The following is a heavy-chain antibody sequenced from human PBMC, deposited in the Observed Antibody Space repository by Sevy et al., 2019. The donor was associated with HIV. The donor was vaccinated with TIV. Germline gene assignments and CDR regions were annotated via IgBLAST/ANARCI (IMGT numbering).Heavy chain of an antibody. CDR3: AKSDAFCSGTSCYFDY. CDR1: GFTFRNYA. Sequence: GGSLRLSCAASGFTFRNYAMSWVRQAPGKGLEWVSAISGSGDATYYADSVKGRFTISRDNSRNTLYLQMNSLAAEDTAVDSCAKSDAFCSGTSCYFDYWGQGTLVTVSS. CDR2: ISGSGDAT. J-gene: IGHJ4*02. D-gene: IGHD2-2*01. V-gene: IGHV3-23*01.